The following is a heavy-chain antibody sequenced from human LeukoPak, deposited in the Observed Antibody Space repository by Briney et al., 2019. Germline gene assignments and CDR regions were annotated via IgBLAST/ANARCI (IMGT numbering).Heavy chain of an antibody. D-gene: IGHD3-22*01. CDR3: AREASYYDSSGRGAFDI. J-gene: IGHJ3*02. V-gene: IGHV1-69*05. CDR1: GGTFSSYA. CDR2: IIPIFGTA. Sequence: ASVTVSCKASGGTFSSYAISWVRQAPGQGLEWRGGIIPIFGTANYAQKFQGRVTITTDESTSTAYMELSSLRSEDTAVYYCAREASYYDSSGRGAFDIWGQGTMVTVSS.